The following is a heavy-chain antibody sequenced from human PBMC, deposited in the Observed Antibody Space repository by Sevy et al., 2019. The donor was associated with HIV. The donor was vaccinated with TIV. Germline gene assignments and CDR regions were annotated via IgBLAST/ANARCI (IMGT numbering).Heavy chain of an antibody. Sequence: ASVKVSCKASGYTFINYMIYWVRQAPGQRLEYMGWINAAFGDTKYSEKFQGRLTITRDTSASTAYMELSSLRSEDTAVYYCARDLCSGGSCYSAFVYWGQGTLVTVSS. J-gene: IGHJ4*02. CDR1: GYTFINYM. CDR2: INAAFGDT. V-gene: IGHV1-3*01. CDR3: ARDLCSGGSCYSAFVY. D-gene: IGHD2-15*01.